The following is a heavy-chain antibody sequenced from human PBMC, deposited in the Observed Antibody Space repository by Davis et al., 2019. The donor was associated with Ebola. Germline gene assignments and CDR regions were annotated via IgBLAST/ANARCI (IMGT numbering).Heavy chain of an antibody. Sequence: SETLSLTCTVSGASISSSYWSWIRQSPRNGLEWIGYVYHTGNTNYNPSLKSRVTISVDTSKNQFSLKVSSVTAADTAVYYCARDASRLIDGYIYYYMEVWGKGTTVTVS. J-gene: IGHJ6*03. D-gene: IGHD5-24*01. V-gene: IGHV4-59*01. CDR1: GASISSSY. CDR3: ARDASRLIDGYIYYYMEV. CDR2: VYHTGNT.